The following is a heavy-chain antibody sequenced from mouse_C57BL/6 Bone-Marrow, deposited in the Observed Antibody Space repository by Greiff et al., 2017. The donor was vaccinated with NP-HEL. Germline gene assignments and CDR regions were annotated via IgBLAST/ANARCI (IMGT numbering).Heavy chain of an antibody. D-gene: IGHD3-2*02. CDR1: GYTFTDYE. CDR2: IDPETGGT. CDR3: AQTAQATYAMDY. J-gene: IGHJ4*01. V-gene: IGHV1-15*01. Sequence: VQLQQSGAELVRPGASVTLSCKASGYTFTDYEMHWVKQTPVHGLEWIGAIDPETGGTAYNQKFKGKAILTADKSSSTAYMELRSLTSEDSAVYYCAQTAQATYAMDYWGRGTSVTVSS.